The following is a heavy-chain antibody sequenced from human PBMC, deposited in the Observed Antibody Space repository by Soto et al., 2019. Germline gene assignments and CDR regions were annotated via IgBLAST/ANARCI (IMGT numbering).Heavy chain of an antibody. CDR1: GYSTTNYG. Sequence: QVHFLQSGAEVKKPGASVKVSCKPSGYSTTNYGLHWVRQAPGQKLEWVGWINPDKGNTKYSQKFQGRVTITRDTSARTAYLELGSLMSEDTAVYYCARDSGIVALYALDVWGQGTTVTVSS. J-gene: IGHJ6*02. CDR2: INPDKGNT. D-gene: IGHD2-15*01. CDR3: ARDSGIVALYALDV. V-gene: IGHV1-3*01.